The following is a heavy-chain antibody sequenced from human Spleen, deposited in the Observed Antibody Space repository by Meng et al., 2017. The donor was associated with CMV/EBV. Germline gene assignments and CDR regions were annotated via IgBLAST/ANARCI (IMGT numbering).Heavy chain of an antibody. D-gene: IGHD2-2*01. Sequence: GGSLRLSCAASGFTFSSYGMHWVRQAPGKGLEWVAVIWYDGSNKYYADSVKGRFTISRDNSKNTLYLQMNSLRAEDTAVYYCAKQTMPLQPGDYYGTDVWGQGTTVTVSS. CDR3: AKQTMPLQPGDYYGTDV. J-gene: IGHJ6*02. V-gene: IGHV3-33*06. CDR2: IWYDGSNK. CDR1: GFTFSSYG.